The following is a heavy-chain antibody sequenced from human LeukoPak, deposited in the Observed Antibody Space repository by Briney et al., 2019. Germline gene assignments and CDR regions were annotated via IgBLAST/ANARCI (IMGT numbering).Heavy chain of an antibody. J-gene: IGHJ5*02. CDR2: IIPIFGTA. Sequence: ASVKVSRKASGGTFSSYAISWVRQAPGQGLEWMGGIIPIFGTANYAQKFQGRVTITADESTSTAYMELSSLRSEDTAVYYCAEDYGGNSGWFDPWGQGTLVTVSS. CDR1: GGTFSSYA. V-gene: IGHV1-69*13. D-gene: IGHD4-23*01. CDR3: AEDYGGNSGWFDP.